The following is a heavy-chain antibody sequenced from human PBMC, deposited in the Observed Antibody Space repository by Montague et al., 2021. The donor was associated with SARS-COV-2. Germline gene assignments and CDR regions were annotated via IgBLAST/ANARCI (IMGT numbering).Heavy chain of an antibody. CDR3: AILPGTIVDYSGMDV. V-gene: IGHV3-66*01. CDR2: LFSGGNT. J-gene: IGHJ6*04. Sequence: SLRLSCAASGFIVSSTDMNWVRQAPGKGLEWVSILFSGGNTFYADSVRGRFTISRDNSKNTLYLQMNSLRVDDTAVYSCAILPGTIVDYSGMDVWGKGTTVTVSS. CDR1: GFIVSSTD. D-gene: IGHD1-1*01.